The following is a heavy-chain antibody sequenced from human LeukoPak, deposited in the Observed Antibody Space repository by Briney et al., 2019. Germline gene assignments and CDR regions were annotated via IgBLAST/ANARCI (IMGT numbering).Heavy chain of an antibody. CDR2: ISWNSGRI. D-gene: IGHD3-3*01. CDR1: GFTFDDYA. Sequence: GGSLRLSCAASGFTFDDYAMHWVRQAPGKGLEWVSGISWNSGRIGYADSVKGRFTISRDNAKNSLYLQMNSLRAEDMALYYCAKDISTNYDSRGYDYWGQGTLVTVSS. V-gene: IGHV3-9*03. J-gene: IGHJ4*02. CDR3: AKDISTNYDSRGYDY.